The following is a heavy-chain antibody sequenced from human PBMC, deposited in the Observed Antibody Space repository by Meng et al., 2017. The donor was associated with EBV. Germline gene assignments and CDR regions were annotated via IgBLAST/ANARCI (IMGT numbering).Heavy chain of an antibody. CDR2: FLPRLGAP. CDR3: ASESGRGYTPDY. Sequence: QVQLVQFGAEVKKPGSSVKCSCKSSGGPFRYYAISWVRQAPGQGLEWLGGFLPRLGAPNYAQKFHGRVKITADESTSTHYMDLSSLRSEDTAIYYCASESGRGYTPDYWGQRTLVTVSS. D-gene: IGHD3-10*01. CDR1: GGPFRYYA. J-gene: IGHJ4*02. V-gene: IGHV1-69*01.